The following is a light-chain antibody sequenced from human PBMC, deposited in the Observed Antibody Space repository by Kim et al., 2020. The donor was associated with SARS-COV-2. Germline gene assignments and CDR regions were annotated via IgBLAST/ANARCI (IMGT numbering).Light chain of an antibody. CDR2: YDT. V-gene: IGLV3-21*04. CDR3: QVWDSSSDHVV. Sequence: SYELTQPPSVSVAPGQTARITCGVDNIDSRSVYWYQQKTGPAPILVIYYDTDRPSGIPERFSGTNSGNTATLTISRVEAGDEADYYCQVWDSSSDHVVFGGGTQLTVL. J-gene: IGLJ2*01. CDR1: NIDSRS.